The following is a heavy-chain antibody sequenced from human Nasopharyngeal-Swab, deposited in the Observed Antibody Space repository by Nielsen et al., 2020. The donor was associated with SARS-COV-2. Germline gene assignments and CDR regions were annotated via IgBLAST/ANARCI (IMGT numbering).Heavy chain of an antibody. CDR3: AKDGVAVTRVPFGLDS. Sequence: WIRQPPGKGLEWVAFIRYDGSNKYYADSVKGRFTISRDNSKNTLYVQMNSLRVEDTAVYYCAKDGVAVTRVPFGLDSWGQGALVTVSS. V-gene: IGHV3-30*02. J-gene: IGHJ5*01. CDR2: IRYDGSNK. D-gene: IGHD2-15*01.